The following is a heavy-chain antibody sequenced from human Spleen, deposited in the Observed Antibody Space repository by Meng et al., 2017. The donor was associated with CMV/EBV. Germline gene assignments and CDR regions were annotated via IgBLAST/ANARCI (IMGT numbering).Heavy chain of an antibody. CDR3: ARQDAFDI. V-gene: IGHV3-11*04. J-gene: IGHJ3*02. CDR2: ISGSSSTL. CDR1: GFTFSDYY. Sequence: GESLKISCAASGFTFSDYYMSWIRQAPGKGLEWVSYISGSSSTLYYADSVKGRFTISRDNAKNSLFLQMSSLRVEDSAVYYCARQDAFDIWGQGTLVTVSS.